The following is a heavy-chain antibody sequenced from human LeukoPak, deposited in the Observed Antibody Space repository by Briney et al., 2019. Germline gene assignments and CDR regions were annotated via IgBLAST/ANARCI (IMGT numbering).Heavy chain of an antibody. D-gene: IGHD5-18*01. Sequence: PSETLSLTCTVSGGSISSGGYYWSWIRQHPGKGLEWIGYIYYSGSTYYNPSLKSRVTISVDTSKNQFSLKLSSVTAADTAVYYCARGTPQKRTHTAMPNNWFDPWGQGTLVTVSS. V-gene: IGHV4-31*03. J-gene: IGHJ5*02. CDR2: IYYSGST. CDR3: ARGTPQKRTHTAMPNNWFDP. CDR1: GGSISSGGYY.